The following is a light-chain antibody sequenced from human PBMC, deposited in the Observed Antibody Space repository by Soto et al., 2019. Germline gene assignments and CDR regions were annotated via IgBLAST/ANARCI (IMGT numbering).Light chain of an antibody. J-gene: IGKJ1*01. Sequence: EVVLTQSPATLSLSPGERATLSCRASQSVSSTYLAWYQQQPGQAPRLLMSGTSNRATGTPDRFRGSGSGTEFTLTISSLQPDDFATYYCQHYNSYSEAFGQGTKVDIK. V-gene: IGKV3-20*01. CDR2: GTS. CDR1: QSVSSTY. CDR3: QHYNSYSEA.